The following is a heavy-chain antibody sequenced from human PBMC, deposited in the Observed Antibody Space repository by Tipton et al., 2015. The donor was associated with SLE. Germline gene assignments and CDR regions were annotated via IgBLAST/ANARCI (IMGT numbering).Heavy chain of an antibody. CDR2: INSDGSST. V-gene: IGHV3-74*01. D-gene: IGHD3-3*01. CDR3: ARDPDFWSGYSHLDY. J-gene: IGHJ4*02. Sequence: SLRLSCAASGFALTNYALSWVRLAPGKGLVWVSRINSDGSSTSYADSVKGRFTISRDNAKNTLYLQMNSLKTEDTAVYYCARDPDFWSGYSHLDYWGQGTLATVSS. CDR1: GFALTNYA.